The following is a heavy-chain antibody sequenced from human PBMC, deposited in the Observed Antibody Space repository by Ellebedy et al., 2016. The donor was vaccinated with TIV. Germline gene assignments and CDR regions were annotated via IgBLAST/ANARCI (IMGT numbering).Heavy chain of an antibody. CDR3: APNWFDP. Sequence: GESLKISCAASGFTFSSYWMHWVRQAPGKGLVWVSRINGDGSSTTYVDSVKGRFTISRDNAKNTLYLQFNSLRAEDTAVYYCAPNWFDPWGQGTLVTVSS. CDR2: INGDGSST. J-gene: IGHJ5*02. V-gene: IGHV3-74*01. CDR1: GFTFSSYW.